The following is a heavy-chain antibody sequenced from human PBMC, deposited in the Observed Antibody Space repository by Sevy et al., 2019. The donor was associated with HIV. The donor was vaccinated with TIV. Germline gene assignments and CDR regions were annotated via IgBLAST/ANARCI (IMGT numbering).Heavy chain of an antibody. CDR3: ARDPTFSSDTRGYYPFDS. D-gene: IGHD3-22*01. Sequence: GGSLRLSCAASGFIFSNYAIHWVRRAPGKGLEWVAVISYDGSNKHYAASVKGRFTISRDNSRNTLFLQMNILRLDDTAVYYRARDPTFSSDTRGYYPFDSWGQGTLVTVSS. V-gene: IGHV3-30*04. J-gene: IGHJ4*02. CDR2: ISYDGSNK. CDR1: GFIFSNYA.